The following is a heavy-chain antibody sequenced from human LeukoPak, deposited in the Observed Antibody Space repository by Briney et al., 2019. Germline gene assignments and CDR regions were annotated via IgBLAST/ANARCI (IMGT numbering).Heavy chain of an antibody. CDR3: VRAVAGLFDY. V-gene: IGHV4-39*01. CDR2: IYYSGST. J-gene: IGHJ4*02. CDR1: GGSISSSSYY. D-gene: IGHD6-19*01. Sequence: PSETLSLTCTVSGGSISSSSYYWGWIRQPPGKGLEWIGSIYYSGSTYYNPSLKSRVTISVDTSKNQFSLKLSSVTAADTAVYYCVRAVAGLFDYWGQGTLVTVSS.